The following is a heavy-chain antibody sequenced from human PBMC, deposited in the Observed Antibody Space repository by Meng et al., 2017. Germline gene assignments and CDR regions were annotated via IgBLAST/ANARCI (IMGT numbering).Heavy chain of an antibody. CDR3: ARDLYDILTGENWFDP. Sequence: SCAASGFTFSSYSMNWVRQAPGKGLEWVSSISSSSSYIYYADSVKGRFTISRDNAKNSLYLQMNSLRAEDTAVYYCARDLYDILTGENWFDPWGQGTLVTVSS. CDR2: ISSSSSYI. CDR1: GFTFSSYS. D-gene: IGHD3-9*01. V-gene: IGHV3-21*01. J-gene: IGHJ5*02.